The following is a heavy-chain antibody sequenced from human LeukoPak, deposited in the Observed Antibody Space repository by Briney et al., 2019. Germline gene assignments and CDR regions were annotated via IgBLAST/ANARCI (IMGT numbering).Heavy chain of an antibody. CDR2: IIPIFGTA. V-gene: IGHV1-69*05. Sequence: ASVKVSCKASGGTFSSYAISWVRQAPGQGLEWMGGIIPIFGTANYAQKFQGRVTITTDESTSTAYMELSSLRSEDTAVYYCAKAVRGVIGYYYMDVWGKGTTVTVSS. CDR1: GGTFSSYA. D-gene: IGHD3-10*01. J-gene: IGHJ6*03. CDR3: AKAVRGVIGYYYMDV.